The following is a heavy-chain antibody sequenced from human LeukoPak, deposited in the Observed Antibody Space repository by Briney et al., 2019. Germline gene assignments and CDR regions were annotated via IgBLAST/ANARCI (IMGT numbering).Heavy chain of an antibody. V-gene: IGHV3-15*01. D-gene: IGHD4-17*01. CDR1: GFTFSSYA. J-gene: IGHJ4*02. CDR2: IKSKTDGGTT. Sequence: GGSLRLSCAASGFTFSSYAMTWVRQAPGKGLEWVGRIKSKTDGGTTDYAAPVKGRFTISRDDSRSTLYLQMNSLKTEDTAVYYCTTADEDYGDYGFAYWGQGTLVTVSS. CDR3: TTADEDYGDYGFAY.